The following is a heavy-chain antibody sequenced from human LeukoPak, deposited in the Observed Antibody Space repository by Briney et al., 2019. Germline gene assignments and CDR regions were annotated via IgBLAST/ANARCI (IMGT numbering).Heavy chain of an antibody. D-gene: IGHD2-15*01. CDR3: TRDHCRGDNCPSFDY. CDR2: IDAYNGDT. J-gene: IGHJ4*02. CDR1: GYTFTSFG. Sequence: GASVKVSCKPSGYTFTSFGISWVRQAPGQGLEWMGWIDAYNGDTNYAQKFQGRVNMTTDTSTSTAYMELRSLRSDDTAVYYCTRDHCRGDNCPSFDYWGQGTLVTVSS. V-gene: IGHV1-18*04.